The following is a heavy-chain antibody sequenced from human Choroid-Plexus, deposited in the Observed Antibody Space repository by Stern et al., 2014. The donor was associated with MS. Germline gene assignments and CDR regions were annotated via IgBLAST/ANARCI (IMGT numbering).Heavy chain of an antibody. Sequence: VQLVESGGGVVQPGRPLRLSCVASGFTFGSCAMHWVRQAPGKGLEWVAGVSYDGSNNYYADSVKGRFSISRDNSQNTLYMQMISLRPDDTAVYYCAKDLHYLTYFFDHWGQGSLVTVSS. D-gene: IGHD2/OR15-2a*01. CDR1: GFTFGSCA. J-gene: IGHJ5*02. V-gene: IGHV3-30*18. CDR2: VSYDGSNN. CDR3: AKDLHYLTYFFDH.